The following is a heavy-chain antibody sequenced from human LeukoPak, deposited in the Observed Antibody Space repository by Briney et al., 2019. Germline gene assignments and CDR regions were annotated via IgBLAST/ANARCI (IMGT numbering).Heavy chain of an antibody. CDR3: ARDPTRHSSGWYAGGYAFDI. V-gene: IGHV4-59*01. Sequence: SETLSLTCSVSGGSINNYYWSWVRQPPGKGLEWIGHISYSGSTNYNSSLSSRVTISVDTSSNQFSLWLSSVTAADTAVYYCARDPTRHSSGWYAGGYAFDIWGQGTMVTVSS. CDR2: ISYSGST. CDR1: GGSINNYY. J-gene: IGHJ3*02. D-gene: IGHD6-19*01.